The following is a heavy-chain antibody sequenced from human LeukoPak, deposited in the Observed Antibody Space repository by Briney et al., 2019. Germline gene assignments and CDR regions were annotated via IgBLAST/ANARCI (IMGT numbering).Heavy chain of an antibody. Sequence: GASVKVSCKASGYTFTSNYMHWVRQAPGQGMGWMGVISPSIGTTSYAQKFQGRVTMTRDTSTSTLYMELSSLTSEDTAVYYCARASGSSAVPFDYWGQGTLVTVSS. J-gene: IGHJ4*02. CDR3: ARASGSSAVPFDY. CDR2: ISPSIGTT. D-gene: IGHD3-10*01. CDR1: GYTFTSNY. V-gene: IGHV1-46*01.